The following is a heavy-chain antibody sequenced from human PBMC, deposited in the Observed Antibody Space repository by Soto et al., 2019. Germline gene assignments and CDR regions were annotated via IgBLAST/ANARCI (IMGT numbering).Heavy chain of an antibody. CDR2: INHNGES. CDR1: GGSFGTSY. Sequence: QVHLQQWGAGLLKPSETLSLTCGVYGGSFGTSYWAWIRQSPEKGLEWIGEINHNGESNYNPSLKIRVTISLDMTENQFSLKLTPVAAADTAVYYCARVTRFPDAFDIWGQGTPVIVSS. J-gene: IGHJ3*02. CDR3: ARVTRFPDAFDI. V-gene: IGHV4-34*01.